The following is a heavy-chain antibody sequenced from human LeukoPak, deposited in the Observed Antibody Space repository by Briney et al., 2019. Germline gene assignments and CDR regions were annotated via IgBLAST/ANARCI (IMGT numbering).Heavy chain of an antibody. V-gene: IGHV5-51*01. J-gene: IGHJ4*02. D-gene: IGHD4-11*01. CDR2: IYPGDSDT. Sequence: GESLQISCKGSGYSFISYWIGWVRQLPGKGLEWMGIIYPGDSDTRYSPSFQGQVTISADKSISTAYLQWSSLKASDTAMYYCATKGTVTADYYFDYWGQGTLVTVSS. CDR3: ATKGTVTADYYFDY. CDR1: GYSFISYW.